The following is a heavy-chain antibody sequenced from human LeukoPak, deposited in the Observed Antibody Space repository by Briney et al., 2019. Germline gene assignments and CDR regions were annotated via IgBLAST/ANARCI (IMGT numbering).Heavy chain of an antibody. CDR2: IIPIFGTA. V-gene: IGHV1-69*13. Sequence: ASVKVSCKASGGTFSSYAISWVRQAPGQGLEWMGGIIPIFGTANYAQKFQGRVTITADESTSTAYMELSSLKSEGTAVYYCADSSSSSDAFDIWGQGTMVTVSS. D-gene: IGHD6-6*01. CDR3: ADSSSSSDAFDI. CDR1: GGTFSSYA. J-gene: IGHJ3*02.